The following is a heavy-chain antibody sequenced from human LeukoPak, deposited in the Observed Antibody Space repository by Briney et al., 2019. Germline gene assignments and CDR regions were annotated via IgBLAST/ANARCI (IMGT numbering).Heavy chain of an antibody. D-gene: IGHD4-17*01. Sequence: PGGSLRLSCAASGFTVSSNYMSWVRQAPGKGLEWVSVIYSGGSTYYADSVKGRFTISRDNSKNTLYLQMNSLRAEDTAVYYCARVGYVDYHYYYGMDVWGQGTTVTVSS. V-gene: IGHV3-53*01. J-gene: IGHJ6*02. CDR3: ARVGYVDYHYYYGMDV. CDR1: GFTVSSNY. CDR2: IYSGGST.